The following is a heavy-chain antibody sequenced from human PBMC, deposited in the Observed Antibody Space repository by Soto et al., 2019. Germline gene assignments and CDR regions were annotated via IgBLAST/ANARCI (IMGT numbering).Heavy chain of an antibody. CDR1: GGTFSRYA. D-gene: IGHD6-19*01. CDR2: IIPIFGTA. V-gene: IGHV1-69*12. Sequence: QVQLVQSGAEVKKPGSSVKVSCKASGGTFSRYAISWVRQAPGQGLEWMGGIIPIFGTANYAQKFQGRVTITADESTSTAYTELSSLRSEDTAVYYCARGRKGIAVASRVGDYWGQGTLVTVSS. J-gene: IGHJ4*02. CDR3: ARGRKGIAVASRVGDY.